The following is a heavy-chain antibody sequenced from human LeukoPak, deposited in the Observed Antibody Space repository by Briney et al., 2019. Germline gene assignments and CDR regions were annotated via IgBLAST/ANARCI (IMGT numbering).Heavy chain of an antibody. J-gene: IGHJ6*04. CDR1: GYTFPKYW. D-gene: IGHD3-16*01. CDR2: IVPSDSYT. V-gene: IGHV5-10-1*01. CDR3: GRLPWGDAGDYFYYSMDV. Sequence: GEALTISCKGSGYTFPKYWLNWVRQMPGKGLEWMGRIVPSDSYTYYSPSFQGHVTISAARSLSTAYLQWTSLQASDTAIYYCGRLPWGDAGDYFYYSMDVWGKGTTVTVSS.